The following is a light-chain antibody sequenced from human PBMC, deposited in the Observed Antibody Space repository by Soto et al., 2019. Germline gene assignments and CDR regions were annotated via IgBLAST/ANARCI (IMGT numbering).Light chain of an antibody. CDR3: QQYGSSPAT. Sequence: EIVLTQSPGTLSLSPGERATLSCRASQTVTSDYLAWYQQKPGQAPRLLFYGASSRATGIPDRFSGSGSGTDFTLTISRLEPEDFAVYYCQQYGSSPATFGQGTKVDIK. J-gene: IGKJ1*01. CDR1: QTVTSDY. V-gene: IGKV3-20*01. CDR2: GAS.